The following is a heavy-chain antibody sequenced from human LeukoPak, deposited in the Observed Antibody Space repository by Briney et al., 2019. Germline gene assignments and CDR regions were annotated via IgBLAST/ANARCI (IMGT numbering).Heavy chain of an antibody. Sequence: GGSLRLSCAASGFTFSSYSMSWVRQAPGKGLEWVSSISSNSSYIYYADSVKGRFTISRDNAKNSLYLQMNSLRAEDTAIYYCARDGDIVVVVAVNYFDYWGQGTLVTVSS. CDR1: GFTFSSYS. J-gene: IGHJ4*02. CDR3: ARDGDIVVVVAVNYFDY. CDR2: ISSNSSYI. D-gene: IGHD2-15*01. V-gene: IGHV3-21*01.